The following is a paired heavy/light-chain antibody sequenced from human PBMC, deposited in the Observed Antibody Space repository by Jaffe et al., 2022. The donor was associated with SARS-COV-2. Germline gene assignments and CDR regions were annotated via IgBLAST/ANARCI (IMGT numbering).Heavy chain of an antibody. D-gene: IGHD3-22*01. CDR1: GFTFSDYN. V-gene: IGHV3-21*01. Sequence: EVQLVESGGGLVKPGGSLRLSCAASGFTFSDYNMNWVRQAPGKGLEWVSFISSSSSYIYYADSVKGRFTISRDNAKNSLSLQMNSLRAEDTALYYCARGRYYYDSSGMDVWGKGTTVTVSS. J-gene: IGHJ6*03. CDR2: ISSSSSYI. CDR3: ARGRYYYDSSGMDV.
Light chain of an antibody. J-gene: IGKJ2*01. CDR2: WAS. Sequence: DIVMTQSPDSLAVSLGERATINCKSSHNNKNYLAWYQQKPGQPPKLLIYWASTRESGVPDRFSGSGSGTDFTLTISSLQAEDVAVYYCQQYYSSPPVYTFGQGTKLEIK. V-gene: IGKV4-1*01. CDR3: QQYYSSPPVYT. CDR1: HNNKNY.